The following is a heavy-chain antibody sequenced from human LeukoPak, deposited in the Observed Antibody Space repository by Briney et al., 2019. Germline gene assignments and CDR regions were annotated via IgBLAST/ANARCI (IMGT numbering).Heavy chain of an antibody. CDR1: GFTFSSYS. CDR3: ARDLQQWLVAYDAFDI. Sequence: PGGSLRLSCAASGFTFSSYSMNWVRQAPGKGLEWVSSISSSSSYIYYADSVKGRFTISRDNAKNSLYLQKNSLRAEDTAVYYCARDLQQWLVAYDAFDIWGQGTMVTVSS. J-gene: IGHJ3*02. CDR2: ISSSSSYI. V-gene: IGHV3-21*01. D-gene: IGHD6-19*01.